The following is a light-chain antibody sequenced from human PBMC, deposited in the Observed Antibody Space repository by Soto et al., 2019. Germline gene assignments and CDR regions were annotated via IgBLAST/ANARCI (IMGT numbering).Light chain of an antibody. J-gene: IGLJ3*02. CDR2: AVT. CDR3: ASYTDTTTQV. CDR1: NSDVGKFDY. Sequence: QSALTQPASVSASPGQSITISCTGTNSDVGKFDYVSWYQHHPGKAPKLVISAVTRRSSGVSDRFSGSKSGNMATLTISGLQAEDEADYYCASYTDTTTQVFGGGTMLTVL. V-gene: IGLV2-14*01.